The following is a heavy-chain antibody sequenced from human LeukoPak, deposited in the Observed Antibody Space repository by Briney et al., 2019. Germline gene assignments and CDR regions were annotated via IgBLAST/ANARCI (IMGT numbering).Heavy chain of an antibody. CDR1: GYTFTSYA. Sequence: SCKASGYTFTSYAMHWVRQAPGKGLEWVAVISYDGSNKYYADSVKGRFTISRDNSKNTLYLQMNSLRAEDTAVYYCAREGVAGLDYWGQGTLVTVSS. J-gene: IGHJ4*02. CDR2: ISYDGSNK. D-gene: IGHD6-19*01. V-gene: IGHV3-30-3*01. CDR3: AREGVAGLDY.